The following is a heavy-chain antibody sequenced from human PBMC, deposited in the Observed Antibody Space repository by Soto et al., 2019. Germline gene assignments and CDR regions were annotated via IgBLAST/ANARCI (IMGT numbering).Heavy chain of an antibody. Sequence: SETLSLTCTVAYGYISSSGYYWGWIRQPPGKWLEWIGIIYYSGSTYYNPSLKSQVTISVDTSKNQFSLKLSSVTAADMAVYYCARRGGVATNAFDIWGQGTMVTVSS. CDR2: IYYSGST. D-gene: IGHD5-12*01. CDR1: YGYISSSGYY. CDR3: ARRGGVATNAFDI. V-gene: IGHV4-39*01. J-gene: IGHJ3*02.